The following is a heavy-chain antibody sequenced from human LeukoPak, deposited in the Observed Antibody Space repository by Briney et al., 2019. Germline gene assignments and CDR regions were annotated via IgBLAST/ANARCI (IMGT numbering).Heavy chain of an antibody. V-gene: IGHV3-48*01. CDR2: ISSSSSPI. CDR1: GFTFSSYS. J-gene: IGHJ4*02. Sequence: HPGGSLRLSCAASGFTFSSYSMNWVRQAPGKGLEWVSYISSSSSPIYFADSVKGRFTISRDNAKNSLYLQMNSLRAEDTAVYYCARDRYGYFAPDYWGQGTLVTVSS. D-gene: IGHD5-18*01. CDR3: ARDRYGYFAPDY.